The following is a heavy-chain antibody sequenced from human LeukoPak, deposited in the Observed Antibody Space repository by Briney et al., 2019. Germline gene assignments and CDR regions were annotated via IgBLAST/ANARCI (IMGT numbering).Heavy chain of an antibody. Sequence: LGESLKISCKGSGYRFISYWIGWVRQMPGKGLEWMGIVYLADSRAGYSPSFQGQVTISVDKSINTAYLQWSSLKASDTAIYYCARHDWLPDYWGQGTLVTVSS. CDR3: ARHDWLPDY. CDR1: GYRFISYW. D-gene: IGHD3-9*01. J-gene: IGHJ4*02. CDR2: VYLADSRA. V-gene: IGHV5-51*01.